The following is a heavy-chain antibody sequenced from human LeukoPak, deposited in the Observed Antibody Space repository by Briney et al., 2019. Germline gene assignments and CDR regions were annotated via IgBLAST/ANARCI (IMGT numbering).Heavy chain of an antibody. CDR2: FYTSGTT. CDR1: GGSISIYH. J-gene: IGHJ4*02. Sequence: SETLSLTCSVSGGSISIYHWSWIRQPAGKGLEWIGRFYTSGTTNYNPSFKSRVTMSVDTSKSQFSLKLNSVTAAGTGVYYCAREAAEGEWFLSWGQGTLVTVSS. D-gene: IGHD3-3*01. CDR3: AREAAEGEWFLS. V-gene: IGHV4-4*07.